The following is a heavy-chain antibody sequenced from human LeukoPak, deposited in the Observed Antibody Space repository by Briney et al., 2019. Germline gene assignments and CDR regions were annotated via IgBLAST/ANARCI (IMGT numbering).Heavy chain of an antibody. CDR2: IYYSGST. V-gene: IGHV4-59*01. D-gene: IGHD3-3*01. CDR3: AGTYYDFWSGYREVYWYFDL. Sequence: ETLSLTCTVSGGSISSYYWSWIRQPPGKGLEWIGYIYYSGSTSYNPSLKSRVTISVDTSKNQFSLKLSSVTAADTAVYYCAGTYYDFWSGYREVYWYFDLWGRGTLVTVSS. J-gene: IGHJ2*01. CDR1: GGSISSYY.